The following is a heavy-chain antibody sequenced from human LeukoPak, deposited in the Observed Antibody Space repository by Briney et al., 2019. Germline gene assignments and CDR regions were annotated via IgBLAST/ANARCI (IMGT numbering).Heavy chain of an antibody. D-gene: IGHD3-22*01. Sequence: GASVKVSCKASGYTFTDYYMHWVRQAPGQGLEWMGWINPNSGGTNYAQKFQGRVTMTRDTSISTAYMELSRLRSDDTAVYYCARSLVTYYYDSSGHTEDYWGQGTLVTVSS. CDR1: GYTFTDYY. CDR2: INPNSGGT. V-gene: IGHV1-2*02. J-gene: IGHJ4*02. CDR3: ARSLVTYYYDSSGHTEDY.